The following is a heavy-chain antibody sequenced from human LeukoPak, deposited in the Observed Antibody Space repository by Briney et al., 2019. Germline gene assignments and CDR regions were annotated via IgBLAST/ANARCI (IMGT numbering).Heavy chain of an antibody. CDR3: ARGDSSVYYPFDY. J-gene: IGHJ4*02. CDR2: IYSGGST. CDR1: GFTVSSNY. D-gene: IGHD3-22*01. V-gene: IGHV3-53*01. Sequence: GGSLRLSCAASGFTVSSNYMSWVRQAPGKGLEWVSVIYSGGSTYYADSVKGRFTISRDNSKNTLYLQMNSLRAEDTAVYYCARGDSSVYYPFDYWGQGTLVTVSS.